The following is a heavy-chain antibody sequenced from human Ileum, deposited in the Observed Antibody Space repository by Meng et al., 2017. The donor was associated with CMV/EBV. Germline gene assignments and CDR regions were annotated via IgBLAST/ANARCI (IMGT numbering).Heavy chain of an antibody. D-gene: IGHD5-18*01. CDR1: GMSFRGHS. CDR2: ISHSGST. CDR3: ASLVYGYNCISGMDV. J-gene: IGHJ6*02. Sequence: QGMSFRGHSCTWIRQAPGRGLEWIGEISHSGSTNYNPSLKSRVTMSVDTSKNQFSLSLNSVTAADTAVYYCASLVYGYNCISGMDVWGPGATVTVSS. V-gene: IGHV4-34*01.